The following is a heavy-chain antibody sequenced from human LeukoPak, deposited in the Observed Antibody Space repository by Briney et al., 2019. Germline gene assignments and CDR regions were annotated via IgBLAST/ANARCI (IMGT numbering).Heavy chain of an antibody. Sequence: GGSLRLSCAASGFTFSSYGVHWVRQAPGKGLEWEALIRPDGSDRQYAESVKGRFTVSRDNSKNTQYLQMNSLRAEDTAIYYCARGTGWYPDYWGQGILVTVSS. CDR1: GFTFSSYG. CDR2: IRPDGSDR. D-gene: IGHD6-19*01. V-gene: IGHV3-30*02. CDR3: ARGTGWYPDY. J-gene: IGHJ4*02.